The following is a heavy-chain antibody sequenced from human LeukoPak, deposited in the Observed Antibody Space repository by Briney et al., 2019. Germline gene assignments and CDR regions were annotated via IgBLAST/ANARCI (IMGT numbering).Heavy chain of an antibody. J-gene: IGHJ4*02. D-gene: IGHD1-1*01. CDR3: ARSGGSGTTRYFDF. CDR1: TFTFSTYK. Sequence: GGSLRLSCAVSTFTFSTYKMNWVRQAPGKGLEWVSSISTTSHYIFYADSMKGRFVVSRDNAKNSLYLQMNSLRAEDTAVYYCARSGGSGTTRYFDFWGQGTLVTVS. CDR2: ISTTSHYI. V-gene: IGHV3-21*01.